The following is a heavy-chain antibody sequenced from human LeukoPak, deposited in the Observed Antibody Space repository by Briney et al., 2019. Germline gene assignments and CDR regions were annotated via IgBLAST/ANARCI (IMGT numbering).Heavy chain of an antibody. CDR3: ARASGSVGWFDP. V-gene: IGHV4-30-4*07. D-gene: IGHD2-15*01. J-gene: IGHJ5*02. CDR1: GGSLSSGGYS. Sequence: SETLSLTCAVSGGSLSSGGYSWSWIRQPPGKGLEWIGYIYYSGSTYYNPSLKSRVTISVDTSKNQFSLKLSSETAADTAVYYCARASGSVGWFDPWGQGTLVTVSS. CDR2: IYYSGST.